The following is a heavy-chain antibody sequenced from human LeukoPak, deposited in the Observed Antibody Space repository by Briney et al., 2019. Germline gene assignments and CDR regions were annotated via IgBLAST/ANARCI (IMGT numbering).Heavy chain of an antibody. Sequence: PGGSLRLSCAAPGFTFSSYAMSWVRQAPGKGLEWISAISGSGGSTYYSDSVKGRFTISRDNSKNTLYLQMNSLRAEDTAVYYCVKSDIVVVIATTHFDYWGQGTLVTVSS. CDR3: VKSDIVVVIATTHFDY. D-gene: IGHD2-15*01. V-gene: IGHV3-23*01. J-gene: IGHJ4*02. CDR1: GFTFSSYA. CDR2: ISGSGGST.